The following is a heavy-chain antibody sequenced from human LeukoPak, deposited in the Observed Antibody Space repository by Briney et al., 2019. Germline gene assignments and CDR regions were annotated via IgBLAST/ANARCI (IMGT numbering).Heavy chain of an antibody. Sequence: GGSLRLSCAASEFTFSSYWMSWVRQAPGKGQEWVANIKQDGGQIYYLESVKGRFTVSRDNAKNSLYLQINSLRAEDTAVYYCARLGARQMLEYWGQGTLVTVSS. D-gene: IGHD4-17*01. J-gene: IGHJ4*02. V-gene: IGHV3-7*01. CDR3: ARLGARQMLEY. CDR2: IKQDGGQI. CDR1: EFTFSSYW.